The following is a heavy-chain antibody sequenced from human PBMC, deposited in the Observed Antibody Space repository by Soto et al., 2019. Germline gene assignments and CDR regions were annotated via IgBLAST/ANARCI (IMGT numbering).Heavy chain of an antibody. CDR3: ARGLTYYYDSSGHYYFDY. J-gene: IGHJ4*02. CDR2: IYYSGST. V-gene: IGHV4-59*01. D-gene: IGHD3-22*01. Sequence: SETLSLTCTVSGGSISSYYWSWIRQPPGKGLEWIGYIYYSGSTNYNPSLKSRVTISVDTSKNQFSLKLSSVTAADTAVYYCARGLTYYYDSSGHYYFDYWGQGTLVTVSS. CDR1: GGSISSYY.